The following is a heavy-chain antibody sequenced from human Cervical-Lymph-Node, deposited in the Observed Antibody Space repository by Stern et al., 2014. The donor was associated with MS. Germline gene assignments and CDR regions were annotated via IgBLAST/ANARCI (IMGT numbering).Heavy chain of an antibody. J-gene: IGHJ4*02. CDR1: GYSFTEYP. CDR2: INTGDGDT. V-gene: IGHV1-3*04. CDR3: ATSAFDY. Sequence: VQLVESGTEVKTTGASVTVSCQASGYSFTEYPIHWVRQAPGQGLEWVGWINTGDGDTRYSPRLQDRISITRDTSTRTAYLDLSSLRSADTAEYYCATSAFDYWGQGTLVTVS.